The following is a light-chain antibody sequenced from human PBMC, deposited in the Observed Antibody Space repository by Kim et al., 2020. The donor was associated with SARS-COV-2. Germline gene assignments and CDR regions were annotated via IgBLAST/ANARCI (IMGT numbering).Light chain of an antibody. CDR2: DTS. CDR3: QQRSGWPLT. Sequence: SLSPGERATLSGRASQSVRSYLGWYRQKPGQAPRLLIYDTSKRAPGIPARFSGSGSGTDFTLTISRLEPEDFAIYYCQQRSGWPLTFGGGTKLEI. CDR1: QSVRSY. V-gene: IGKV3-11*01. J-gene: IGKJ4*01.